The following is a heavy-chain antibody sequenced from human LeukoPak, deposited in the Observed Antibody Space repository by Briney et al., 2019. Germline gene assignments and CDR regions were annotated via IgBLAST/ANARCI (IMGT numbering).Heavy chain of an antibody. CDR2: ISTYNGNT. CDR3: ARPRQRHEYRPDVDAFHI. CDR1: GYTFTGYY. J-gene: IGHJ3*02. D-gene: IGHD4-11*01. V-gene: IGHV1-18*04. Sequence: ASVKVSCKASGYTFTGYYMHWVRQAPGQGLEWMGWISTYNGNTYYTQTLQGRVTMTTNTSTNTAYMELRSLRSDDTAQYYCARPRQRHEYRPDVDAFHIWGQGTMVTVSS.